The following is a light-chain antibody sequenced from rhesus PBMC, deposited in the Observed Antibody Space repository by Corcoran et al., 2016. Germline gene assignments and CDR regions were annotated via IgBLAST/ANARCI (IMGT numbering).Light chain of an antibody. Sequence: DIQMTQSPSSLSASVGDRVTITCRASQTISSYLAWYQQKPGKVPKLLIYAASTLQSGGPSRFSGSGSGTDFTLTISSLQPEDFATYYCQQHNSHPRTFGQGTKVEIK. J-gene: IGKJ1*01. CDR3: QQHNSHPRT. V-gene: IGKV1-44*03. CDR1: QTISSY. CDR2: AAS.